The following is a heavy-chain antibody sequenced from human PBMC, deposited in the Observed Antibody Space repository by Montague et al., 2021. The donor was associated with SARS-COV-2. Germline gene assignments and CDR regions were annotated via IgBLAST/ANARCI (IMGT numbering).Heavy chain of an antibody. CDR1: GFIFDDYG. Sequence: SLRLSCAASGFIFDDYGMNWVRQAPGKGLEWVSGISWNGYTTRYADSVRGRFTISRDNAKNSLYLQMNSLRADDTALYYCARVRDNGAYGSAGGYWGQGTLVTVSS. J-gene: IGHJ4*02. CDR2: ISWNGYTT. V-gene: IGHV3-20*04. D-gene: IGHD2-8*01. CDR3: ARVRDNGAYGSAGGY.